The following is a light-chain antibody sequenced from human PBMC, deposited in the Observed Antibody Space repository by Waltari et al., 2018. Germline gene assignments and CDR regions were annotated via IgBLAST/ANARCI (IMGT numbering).Light chain of an antibody. V-gene: IGKV1-5*03. Sequence: TGRASQDISSWLAWYQQKPGKAPKLLSLQAFNSLDGVPSRFSGSGSGTEFTLTISSLQPDDFATYYCQQYSSYFRTFGQGTKVEIK. CDR2: QAF. CDR1: QDISSW. CDR3: QQYSSYFRT. J-gene: IGKJ1*01.